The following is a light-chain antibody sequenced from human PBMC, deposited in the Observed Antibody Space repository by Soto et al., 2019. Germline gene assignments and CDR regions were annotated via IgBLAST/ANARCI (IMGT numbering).Light chain of an antibody. CDR1: QSISTY. V-gene: IGKV1-39*01. J-gene: IGKJ5*01. CDR2: AAS. CDR3: QQTSSTPVT. Sequence: DIQMTQSPSSLSASVGNRVTITCRASQSISTYLNWYQQKPGKAPELLIYAASSLQSGVPSRFSGSGSGTLFTLTISSLQPEDFATYYCQQTSSTPVTFGQGTRLEI.